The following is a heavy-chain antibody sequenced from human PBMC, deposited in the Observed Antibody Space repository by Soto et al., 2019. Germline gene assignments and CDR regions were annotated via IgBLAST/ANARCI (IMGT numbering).Heavy chain of an antibody. V-gene: IGHV3-23*01. CDR2: ISGSGSSI. CDR3: AKDREGATVFYYFDY. J-gene: IGHJ4*02. Sequence: PGGSLRLSCAASGFTFSSYSMNWVRQAPGKGLEWVSAISGSGSSIYYADSVKGRFTISRDNSKNTLYLQMNSLRAEDTAVYYCAKDREGATVFYYFDYWGQGTLVTVSS. CDR1: GFTFSSYS. D-gene: IGHD1-26*01.